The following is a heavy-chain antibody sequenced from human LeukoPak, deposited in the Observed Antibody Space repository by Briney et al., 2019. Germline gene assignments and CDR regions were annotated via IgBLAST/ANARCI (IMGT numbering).Heavy chain of an antibody. CDR1: GASISGYW. J-gene: IGHJ4*02. D-gene: IGHD2-15*01. V-gene: IGHV4-4*07. CDR3: ARAPAGCGGTCTFDS. CDR2: MYTDGDT. Sequence: SETLSLTCDVSGASISGYWWSWIRQPAGKGLEWIGRMYTDGDTNYNPALKSRVTVSVDTSKNLFSPKLISVTAADTAVYYCARAPAGCGGTCTFDSWGQGTLVSVSS.